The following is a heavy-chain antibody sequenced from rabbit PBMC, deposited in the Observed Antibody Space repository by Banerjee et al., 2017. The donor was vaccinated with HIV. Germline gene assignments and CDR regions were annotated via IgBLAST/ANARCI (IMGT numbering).Heavy chain of an antibody. D-gene: IGHD4-1*01. CDR2: IYAGSSGST. CDR3: ARDLAGVIGWNFGL. CDR1: GFTLSSYW. Sequence: EESGGGLVQPEGSLTLTCTASGFTLSSYWICWVRQAPGKGLEWIACIYAGSSGSTYYASWAKGRFTISKTSSATVTLQMTSLTAADTATYFCARDLAGVIGWNFGLWGPGTLVTVS. V-gene: IGHV1S45*01. J-gene: IGHJ4*01.